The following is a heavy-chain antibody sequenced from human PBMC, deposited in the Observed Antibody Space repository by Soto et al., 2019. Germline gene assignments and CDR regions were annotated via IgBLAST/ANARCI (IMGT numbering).Heavy chain of an antibody. J-gene: IGHJ6*02. CDR2: ISSSSSYI. V-gene: IGHV3-21*01. Sequence: EVQLVESGGGLVKPGGSLRLSCAASGFTFSSYSMNWVRQAPGKGLEWVSSISSSSSYIYYADSVKGRFTISRDNAKNXXYLQMNSLRAEDTAVYYCARDQNCSGGSCSYGMDVWGQGTTVTVSS. CDR3: ARDQNCSGGSCSYGMDV. D-gene: IGHD2-15*01. CDR1: GFTFSSYS.